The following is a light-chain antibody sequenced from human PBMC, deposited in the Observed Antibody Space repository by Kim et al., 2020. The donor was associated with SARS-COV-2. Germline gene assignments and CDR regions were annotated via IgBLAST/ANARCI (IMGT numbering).Light chain of an antibody. V-gene: IGLV2-8*01. Sequence: QSALTQPPSASGSLGQSVTISCTGTSSDIGGYNYVSWYQQHPGKAPKLMIYEVNKRPSGVPNRFSGSKSGDTASLTVSGLQAEDEADYYCSSFEGGDTLRVFGGGTKLTVL. CDR1: SSDIGGYNY. CDR3: SSFEGGDTLRV. CDR2: EVN. J-gene: IGLJ3*02.